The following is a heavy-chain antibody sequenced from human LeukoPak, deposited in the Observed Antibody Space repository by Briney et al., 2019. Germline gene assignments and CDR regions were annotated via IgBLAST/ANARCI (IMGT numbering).Heavy chain of an antibody. CDR1: GYSFTSYW. CDR2: IDPSDSYT. D-gene: IGHD2-2*01. CDR3: ARRTAYCSSTSCLPGNYYYYYGMDV. Sequence: GESLKISCKGSGYSFTSYWISWVRQMPGKGLEWMGRIDPSDSYTNYSPSFQGHVTISADKSISTAYLQWSSLKASDTAMYYCARRTAYCSSTSCLPGNYYYYYGMDVWGQGTTVTVSS. J-gene: IGHJ6*02. V-gene: IGHV5-10-1*01.